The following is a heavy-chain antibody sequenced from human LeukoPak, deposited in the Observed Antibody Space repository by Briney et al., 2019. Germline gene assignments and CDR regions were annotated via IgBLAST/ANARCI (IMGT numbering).Heavy chain of an antibody. CDR3: TRAYQQHLINWFDP. CDR2: INSDGSST. J-gene: IGHJ5*02. V-gene: IGHV3-74*03. Sequence: GGSLRLSCVASGFTFSNSWMHWVRQAPGKGLVWVARINSDGSSTTYADSVKGRFTISRDNAKNTLYLQMNSLRVDDTAEYYCTRAYQQHLINWFDPWGQGTLVTVSS. CDR1: GFTFSNSW. D-gene: IGHD6-13*01.